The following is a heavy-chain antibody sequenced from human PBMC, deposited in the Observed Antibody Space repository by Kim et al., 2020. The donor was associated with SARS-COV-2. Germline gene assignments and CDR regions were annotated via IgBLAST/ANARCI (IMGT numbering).Heavy chain of an antibody. V-gene: IGHV3-11*04. J-gene: IGHJ5*02. CDR2: ISSSGRTI. D-gene: IGHD3-10*01. CDR1: GFTFSDYY. CDR3: ASSMVRGVMRWFDP. Sequence: GGSLRLSCAASGFTFSDYYMSWIRQAPGKGLEWVSYISSSGRTIYYADSVKGRFTISRDNAKNSLYLQMNILRAEDTAVYYCASSMVRGVMRWFDPWGQGTLVTVSS.